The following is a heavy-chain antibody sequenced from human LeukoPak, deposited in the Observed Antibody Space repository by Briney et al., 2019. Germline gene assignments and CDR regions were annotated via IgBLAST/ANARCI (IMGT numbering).Heavy chain of an antibody. CDR1: GGSFRGYY. Sequence: PSETLSLTCAVYGGSFRGYYWSWIRQPPGKGLEWIGEINHSGSTKYNPSLKSRVTISVDTSKNQFSLKLSSVTAADTAVYYCASATLLATSDYWGQGTLVTVSS. D-gene: IGHD5-12*01. CDR3: ASATLLATSDY. V-gene: IGHV4-34*01. CDR2: INHSGST. J-gene: IGHJ4*02.